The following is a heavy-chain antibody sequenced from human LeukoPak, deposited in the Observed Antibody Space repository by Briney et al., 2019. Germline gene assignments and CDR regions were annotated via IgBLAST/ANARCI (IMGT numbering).Heavy chain of an antibody. D-gene: IGHD3-10*01. CDR3: ARTLWVSVITPIDY. V-gene: IGHV3-30-3*01. CDR2: ISYDGSNK. J-gene: IGHJ4*02. CDR1: GFTFSSYA. Sequence: GRSLRLSCAASGFTFSSYAMHWVRQAPGKGLERVAVISYDGSNKYYADSVKGRFTISRDNSKNTLYLQMNSLRSDDTAVYYCARTLWVSVITPIDYWGQGTLVTVSS.